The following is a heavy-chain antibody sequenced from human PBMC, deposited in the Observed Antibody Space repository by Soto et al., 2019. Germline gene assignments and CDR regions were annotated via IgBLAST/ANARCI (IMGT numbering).Heavy chain of an antibody. CDR2: IIPIFGTA. CDR3: ASNLVAGGAAAEYFQH. J-gene: IGHJ1*01. D-gene: IGHD6-19*01. V-gene: IGHV1-69*01. Sequence: QVQLVQSGAEVKKPGSSVKVSCKASGGTFSSYAISWVRQAPGQGLEWMGGIIPIFGTANYAQKFQGRVTITADESTSTAYMELSSLRSEDTAVYYCASNLVAGGAAAEYFQHWGEGTLVTVSS. CDR1: GGTFSSYA.